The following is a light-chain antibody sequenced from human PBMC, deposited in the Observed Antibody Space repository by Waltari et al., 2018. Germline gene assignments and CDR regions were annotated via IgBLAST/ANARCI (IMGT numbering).Light chain of an antibody. Sequence: SCRASQSVGKYLAWYQQKPGQAPRLLIYDTSTMATGIPDRFSGSGSGTDFSLTISRLEPEDFAVYYCQKYVSLPATFGQGTKVQIK. CDR2: DTS. CDR1: QSVGKY. CDR3: QKYVSLPAT. J-gene: IGKJ1*01. V-gene: IGKV3-20*01.